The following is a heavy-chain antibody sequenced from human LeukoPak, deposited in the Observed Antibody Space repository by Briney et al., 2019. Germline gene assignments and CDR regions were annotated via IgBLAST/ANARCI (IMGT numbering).Heavy chain of an antibody. CDR3: ARLVAVAGVFDY. J-gene: IGHJ4*02. V-gene: IGHV4-39*02. Sequence: SETLSLTCTVSGGSISSSNYYWGWIRQPPGKGLEWIGNIYYSGSTYYNSSLKSRVTVSVDTSKNHFSLKLSSVTAADTAVYYCARLVAVAGVFDYWGQGTPVTVSS. D-gene: IGHD6-19*01. CDR1: GGSISSSNYY. CDR2: IYYSGST.